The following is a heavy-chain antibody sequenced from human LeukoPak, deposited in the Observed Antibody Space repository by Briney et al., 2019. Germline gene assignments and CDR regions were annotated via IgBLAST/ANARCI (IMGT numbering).Heavy chain of an antibody. Sequence: GASVKVSCKASGGTFSSYAISWVRQAPGQGLEWMGRIIPIFGIANYAQKFQGRVTITADKSTSTAYMELSSLRSEDTAVYYCARDPALSVYDLDPYYYGMDVWGQGTTVTVSS. D-gene: IGHD5/OR15-5a*01. CDR1: GGTFSSYA. CDR2: IIPIFGIA. CDR3: ARDPALSVYDLDPYYYGMDV. V-gene: IGHV1-69*04. J-gene: IGHJ6*02.